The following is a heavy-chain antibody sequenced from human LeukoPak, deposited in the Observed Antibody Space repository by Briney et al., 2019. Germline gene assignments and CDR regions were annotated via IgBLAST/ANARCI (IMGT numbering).Heavy chain of an antibody. CDR2: INHSGST. D-gene: IGHD5-24*01. V-gene: IGHV4-34*01. CDR3: ARGNARDAYSPIDY. J-gene: IGHJ4*02. CDR1: GGSFSGYY. Sequence: SETLSLTCAVYGGSFSGYYWSWIRQPPGKGLEWIGEINHSGSTNYNPSLKSRVTISVDTSKNQFSLKLSSVTAADTAVYYCARGNARDAYSPIDYWGQGTLVTVSS.